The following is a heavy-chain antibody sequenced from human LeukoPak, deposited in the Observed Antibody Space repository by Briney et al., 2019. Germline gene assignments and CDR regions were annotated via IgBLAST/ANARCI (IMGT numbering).Heavy chain of an antibody. J-gene: IGHJ4*02. Sequence: PGGSLRLSYAASGFTFSSYTMNWVRQAPGKGLEWVSSITTSSSSRYYADSVKGRFTISRDDAKNSLYLQMNSLRAEDTAVYYCATDDNSGSDYWGQGTLVTVSS. CDR2: ITTSSSSR. V-gene: IGHV3-21*01. CDR1: GFTFSSYT. CDR3: ATDDNSGSDY. D-gene: IGHD3-22*01.